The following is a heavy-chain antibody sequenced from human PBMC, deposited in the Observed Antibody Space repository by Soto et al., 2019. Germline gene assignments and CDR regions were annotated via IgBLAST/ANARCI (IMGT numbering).Heavy chain of an antibody. CDR1: GGTFIGYT. J-gene: IGHJ1*01. Sequence: QVQVVQSGAEVKKPGSSVKVSCKASGGTFIGYTITWVRQAPGQGLEWMGRIIIMYGITNYAQKFQGRVTITADKPTSTAYMELRGLTSEDTPRYYCATPTSTAPPDWGQGTLVTVSS. CDR2: IIIMYGIT. CDR3: ATPTSTAPPD. V-gene: IGHV1-69*02. D-gene: IGHD2-15*01.